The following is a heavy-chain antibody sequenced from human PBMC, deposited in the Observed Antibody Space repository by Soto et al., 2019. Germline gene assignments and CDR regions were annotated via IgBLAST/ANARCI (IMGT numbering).Heavy chain of an antibody. D-gene: IGHD1-26*01. Sequence: QVQLVESGGGVVQPGRSLRLSCAASGFTFSHYGIHWVRQAPGKGLEWLAVISYDGSNKHYADSVKGRFTVSRDNSKNPLSLQMNSLRAEDTAVYFCARYSGKYQGPIDYWGQGTLVTVSS. CDR2: ISYDGSNK. J-gene: IGHJ4*02. CDR1: GFTFSHYG. CDR3: ARYSGKYQGPIDY. V-gene: IGHV3-30*03.